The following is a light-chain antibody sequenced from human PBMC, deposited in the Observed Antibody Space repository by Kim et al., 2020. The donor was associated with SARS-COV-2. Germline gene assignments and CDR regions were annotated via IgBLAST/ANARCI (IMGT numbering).Light chain of an antibody. J-gene: IGKJ1*01. V-gene: IGKV3-11*01. CDR2: NDS. Sequence: SQGEGATPSARASRTVSSNLAWYQQKPGQAPGLIIINDSNGAIGIPARSRGSGTGTALPFTITSLRPKDFDVTYCRQRNNWPPWTFGEGTKVDIK. CDR3: RQRNNWPPWT. CDR1: RTVSSN.